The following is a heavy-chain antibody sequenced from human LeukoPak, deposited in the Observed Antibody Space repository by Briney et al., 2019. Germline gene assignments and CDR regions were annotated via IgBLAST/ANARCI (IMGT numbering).Heavy chain of an antibody. CDR3: ARFDYYDDFSFDY. CDR2: INPSGGST. Sequence: ASVKVSFKASGYTFTTYYLHWVRQAPGQGLEWMGIINPSGGSTNYAQKFQGGVTMTRDTSTSTVYMELSSLRSEDTAVYYCARFDYYDDFSFDYWGQGTLVTVSS. CDR1: GYTFTTYY. V-gene: IGHV1-46*01. J-gene: IGHJ4*02. D-gene: IGHD3-22*01.